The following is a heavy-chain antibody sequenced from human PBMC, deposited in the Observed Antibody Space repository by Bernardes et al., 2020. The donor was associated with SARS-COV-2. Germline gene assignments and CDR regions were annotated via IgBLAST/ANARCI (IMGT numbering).Heavy chain of an antibody. J-gene: IGHJ4*02. CDR3: AKGLGVAGALDF. V-gene: IGHV3-23*01. Sequence: SCAASGFIFRNSAMYWVRQAPGPGLAWVSAMSGSGHSTYYADSVTGRFTFSRDNSRNTVYLQMRSLSAEDTAVYYCAKGLGVAGALDFWGQGTLVTVSS. CDR1: GFIFRNSA. D-gene: IGHD6-19*01. CDR2: MSGSGHST.